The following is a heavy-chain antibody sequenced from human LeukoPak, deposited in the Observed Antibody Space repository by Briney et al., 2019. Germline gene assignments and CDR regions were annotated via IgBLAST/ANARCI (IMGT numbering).Heavy chain of an antibody. D-gene: IGHD3-10*01. CDR3: ARRGERYLVRGVMSY. Sequence: SVKVSCKASGGTFSSYAISWVRQAPGQGLEWTGGIIPIFGTANYAQKFQGRVTMTRNTSISTAYMELSSLRSEDTAVYYCARRGERYLVRGVMSYWGQGTLVTVSS. V-gene: IGHV1-69*05. CDR2: IIPIFGTA. J-gene: IGHJ4*02. CDR1: GGTFSSYA.